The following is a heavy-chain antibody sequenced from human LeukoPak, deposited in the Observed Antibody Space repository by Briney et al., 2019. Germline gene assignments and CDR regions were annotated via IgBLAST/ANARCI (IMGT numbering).Heavy chain of an antibody. Sequence: GASVKVSCKASGYTFTSYYMHWIRQAPGQGLEWMGRINPSTGGTDFAQKFQGKVSMTRDTSISTAYMELSRLGSDDTAVYYCATLGEDKTDTPFDYWGQGTLVTVSS. CDR3: ATLGEDKTDTPFDY. V-gene: IGHV1-2*06. CDR1: GYTFTSYY. CDR2: INPSTGGT. D-gene: IGHD3-16*01. J-gene: IGHJ4*02.